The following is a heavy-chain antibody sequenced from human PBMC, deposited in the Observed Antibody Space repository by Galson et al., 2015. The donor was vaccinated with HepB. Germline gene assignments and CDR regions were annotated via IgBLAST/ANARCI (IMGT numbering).Heavy chain of an antibody. CDR2: ISSSSSYT. V-gene: IGHV3-11*06. J-gene: IGHJ4*02. Sequence: SLRLSCAASGFTFSDYYMSWIRQAPGKGLEWVSYISSSSSYTNYADSVKGRFTISRDNAKNSLYLQMNSLRAEDTAVYYCAREGDYSNHYFDYWGQGTLVTVSS. CDR3: AREGDYSNHYFDY. D-gene: IGHD4-11*01. CDR1: GFTFSDYY.